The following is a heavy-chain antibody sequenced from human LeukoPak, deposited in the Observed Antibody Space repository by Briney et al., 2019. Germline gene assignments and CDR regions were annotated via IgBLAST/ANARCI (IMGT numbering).Heavy chain of an antibody. Sequence: GGSLRLSCVLSGFTFSGYSMIWVRQAPGKGLEWISYISSSSSTVYYADSVNGRFTISRDNAKNSLYLQMNSLRDEDTAVYYCARETAYSFDYWGQGTLVTVSS. CDR2: ISSSSSTV. CDR1: GFTFSGYS. V-gene: IGHV3-48*02. CDR3: ARETAYSFDY. D-gene: IGHD1-26*01. J-gene: IGHJ4*02.